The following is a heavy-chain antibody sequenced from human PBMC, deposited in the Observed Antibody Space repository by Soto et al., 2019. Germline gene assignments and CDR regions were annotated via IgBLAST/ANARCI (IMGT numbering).Heavy chain of an antibody. CDR1: GFTFSGYG. V-gene: IGHV3-30*18. J-gene: IGHJ4*02. CDR2: ISYDGNNK. Sequence: QVQLVESGGGVVQPGRSLRLSCAASGFTFSGYGMHWVRQAPGKGPAWVAAISYDGNNKYYADSVKGRFIISRDNSKNTLDLQMDSLSAEDTAVYYCPNGLTSDSAPSFDYWGQGTLVTVSS. CDR3: PNGLTSDSAPSFDY. D-gene: IGHD6-25*01.